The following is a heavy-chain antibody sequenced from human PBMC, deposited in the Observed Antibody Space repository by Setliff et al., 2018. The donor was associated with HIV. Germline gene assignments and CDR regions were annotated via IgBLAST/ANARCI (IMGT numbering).Heavy chain of an antibody. CDR2: IYYSGTT. J-gene: IGHJ2*01. V-gene: IGHV4-39*01. Sequence: SETLSLTCTVSGGSISGSDYYWAWIRQPPGKGLEWIGSIYYSGTTYYNPSLKSRVTVSVDTSKNQFSLKLSSVTAADTAVYHCARPSTGGGYNHWYFDLWGRGTLVTVSS. D-gene: IGHD5-12*01. CDR1: GGSISGSDYY. CDR3: ARPSTGGGYNHWYFDL.